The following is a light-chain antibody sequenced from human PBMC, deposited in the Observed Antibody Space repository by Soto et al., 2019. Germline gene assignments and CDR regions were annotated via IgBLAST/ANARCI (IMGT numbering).Light chain of an antibody. V-gene: IGLV2-14*01. Sequence: QSALTQPASVSGSPGQSITISCTGTSSDVGAYNYVSWYQQHPGKAPKLKIYEVSDRPSGVSNRFSGSKSGNTASLTISGLQAEDEADYYCSSYTSSGTLYVFGTGTKLTVL. CDR3: SSYTSSGTLYV. CDR1: SSDVGAYNY. J-gene: IGLJ1*01. CDR2: EVS.